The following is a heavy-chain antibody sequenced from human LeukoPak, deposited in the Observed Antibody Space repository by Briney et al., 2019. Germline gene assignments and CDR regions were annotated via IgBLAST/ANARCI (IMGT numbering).Heavy chain of an antibody. CDR1: GFTFSSYS. J-gene: IGHJ4*02. D-gene: IGHD2-15*01. Sequence: GGSLRLSXAASGFTFSSYSMNWVRQAPGKGLEWVSAISGSGGSTYYADSVKGRFTISRDNSKNTLYLQMNSLRAEDTAVYYCAKGASGPYDYWGQGTLVTVSS. CDR3: AKGASGPYDY. V-gene: IGHV3-23*01. CDR2: ISGSGGST.